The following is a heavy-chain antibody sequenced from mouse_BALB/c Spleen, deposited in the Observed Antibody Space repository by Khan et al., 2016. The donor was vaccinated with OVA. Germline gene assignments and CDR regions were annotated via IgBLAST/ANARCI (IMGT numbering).Heavy chain of an antibody. Sequence: EVQLQASGPDLVKPSQSLSLTCTVTGYSITSGYSWHWIRQFPGNKLEWMGNIYHSGSINYNPSLKSRFSITRDTSKNLFFLQLNSVTTEDTATYYCARDGNYMDYWGQGTSVTVSS. CDR2: IYHSGSI. V-gene: IGHV3-1*02. CDR3: ARDGNYMDY. CDR1: GYSITSGYS. J-gene: IGHJ4*01. D-gene: IGHD2-1*01.